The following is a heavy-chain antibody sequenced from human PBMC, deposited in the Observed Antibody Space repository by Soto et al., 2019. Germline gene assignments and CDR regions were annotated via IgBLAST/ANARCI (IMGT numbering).Heavy chain of an antibody. CDR2: IWYDGSNK. V-gene: IGHV3-33*01. CDR1: GFTFSSYG. Sequence: GGSLRLSCAASGFTFSSYGMHWVRQAPGKGLEWVAVIWYDGSNKYYADSVKGRFTISRDNSKNTLYLQMNSLRAEDTAVYYCARDRWDSSSSAVELQHWGQGTLVTVSS. J-gene: IGHJ1*01. D-gene: IGHD6-13*01. CDR3: ARDRWDSSSSAVELQH.